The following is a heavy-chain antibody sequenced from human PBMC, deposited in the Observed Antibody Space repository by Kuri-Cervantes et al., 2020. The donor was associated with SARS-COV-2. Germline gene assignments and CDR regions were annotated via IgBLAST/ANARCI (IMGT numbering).Heavy chain of an antibody. CDR1: GFTVSGNY. CDR3: ARDTSVSYFDY. Sequence: GGSLRLSCAASGFTVSGNYMSWVRQAPGKGLEWVSVIYSGGNTYYGDSVKGRFTSSRHNSKNTLYLQMNSLRAEDTAVYYCARDTSVSYFDYWGQGTLVTVSS. D-gene: IGHD2/OR15-2a*01. CDR2: IYSGGNT. V-gene: IGHV3-66*01. J-gene: IGHJ4*02.